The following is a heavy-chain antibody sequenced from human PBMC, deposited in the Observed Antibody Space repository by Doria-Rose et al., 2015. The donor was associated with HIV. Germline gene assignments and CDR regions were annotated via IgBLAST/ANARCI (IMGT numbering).Heavy chain of an antibody. J-gene: IGHJ5*02. V-gene: IGHV3-33*01. CDR3: AREDVLRSIGNWFDP. CDR1: GXTXXXYG. Sequence: LVXTGGXVVXPXRXXRXSCAAXGXTXXXYGXXXXXQXPXRGLXXVALTWYDGSYTSYADSVKGRFTISRDNSKNTLYLQMNSVRGEDTALYYCAREDVLRSIGNWFDPWGQGTLVTVSS. CDR2: TWYDGSYT. D-gene: IGHD3-3*01.